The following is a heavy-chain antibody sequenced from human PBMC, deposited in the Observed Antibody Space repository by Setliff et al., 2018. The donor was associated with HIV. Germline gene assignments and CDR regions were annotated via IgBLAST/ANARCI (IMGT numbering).Heavy chain of an antibody. V-gene: IGHV4-38-2*01. J-gene: IGHJ3*02. Sequence: SETLSLTCAVSGYSISSGYYWGWIRQPPGKGLEWIGSIYHSGSTYYNPSLKSRVTISVDTSKNQFSLKLSSVTAADTVVYYCASLQFTYYYDSSGFGSDPFDIWGQGTMVTVSS. CDR2: IYHSGST. CDR1: GYSISSGYY. CDR3: ASLQFTYYYDSSGFGSDPFDI. D-gene: IGHD3-22*01.